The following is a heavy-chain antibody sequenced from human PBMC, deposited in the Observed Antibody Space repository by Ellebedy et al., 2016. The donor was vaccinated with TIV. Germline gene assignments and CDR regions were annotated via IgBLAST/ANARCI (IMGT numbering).Heavy chain of an antibody. CDR2: IDPSDSYT. CDR1: GYSFTTFW. V-gene: IGHV5-10-1*01. Sequence: KVSCKGSGYSFTTFWISWVRQVPGKGLEWMGRIDPSDSYTNYSPSFQGHVTISADKSISTAYLQWSSLKASDTAIYYCARFGGSSSSWFDPWGQGTLVTVSS. J-gene: IGHJ5*02. CDR3: ARFGGSSSSWFDP. D-gene: IGHD6-6*01.